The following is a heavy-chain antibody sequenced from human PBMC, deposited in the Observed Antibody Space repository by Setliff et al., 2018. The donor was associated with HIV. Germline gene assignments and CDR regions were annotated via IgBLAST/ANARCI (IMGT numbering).Heavy chain of an antibody. CDR3: ARAGSYGWDY. CDR2: IYYSGST. D-gene: IGHD5-18*01. J-gene: IGHJ4*02. Sequence: SETLSLTCAVSGYSISSGYYWGWIRQPPGKGLEWIGSIYYSGSTNYNPSLKSRLTISVDTSKNQVSLKLSSVTAADTAVYYCARAGSYGWDYWGQGTLVTVSS. CDR1: GYSISSGYY. V-gene: IGHV4-38-2*01.